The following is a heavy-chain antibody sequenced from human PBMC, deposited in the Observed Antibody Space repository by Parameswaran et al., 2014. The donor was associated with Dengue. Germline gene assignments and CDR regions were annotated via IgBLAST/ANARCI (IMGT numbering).Heavy chain of an antibody. D-gene: IGHD5-18*01. CDR3: ARLRGYTRYYYYMDV. Sequence: WIRQPPGKGLEWIGSIYYSGSTYNNPSLKSRVTISVDTSKNQFSLKLSSVTAADTAVYYCARLRGYTRYYYYMDVWGKGPRSPSP. CDR2: IYYSGST. J-gene: IGHJ6*03. V-gene: IGHV4-39*01.